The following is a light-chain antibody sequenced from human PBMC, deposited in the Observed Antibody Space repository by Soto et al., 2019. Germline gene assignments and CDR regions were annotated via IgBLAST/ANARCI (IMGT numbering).Light chain of an antibody. CDR1: QSISSY. J-gene: IGKJ1*01. CDR2: AAS. CDR3: QQSYSAPRT. V-gene: IGKV1-39*01. Sequence: IQMTQSPSSLSPSVGDRVTITCRASQSISSYLNWYQQKPGKAPKLLIYAASSLQSGVPSRFSGSGSGTDFTITISSLQPEDIATYYCQQSYSAPRTFGQGTKVDIK.